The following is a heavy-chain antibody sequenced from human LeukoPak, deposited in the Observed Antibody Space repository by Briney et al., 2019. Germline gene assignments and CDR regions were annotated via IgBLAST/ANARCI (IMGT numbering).Heavy chain of an antibody. CDR1: GGSINNYY. D-gene: IGHD5-12*01. V-gene: IGHV4-4*07. CDR3: ARDAEGYEYYFDY. Sequence: SETLSLTCTVSGGSINNYYWNWIRQPAGKGLEWIGRVYSSGSTNYNPSLKSRVTILVDTSNDQFSLRLSSVTAADTAVYYCARDAEGYEYYFDYWGQGTLVTVSS. CDR2: VYSSGST. J-gene: IGHJ4*02.